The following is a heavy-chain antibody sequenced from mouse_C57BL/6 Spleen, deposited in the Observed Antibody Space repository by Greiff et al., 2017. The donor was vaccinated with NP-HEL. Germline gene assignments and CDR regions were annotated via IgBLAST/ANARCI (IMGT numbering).Heavy chain of an antibody. CDR1: GFTFSDYG. CDR2: ISSGSSTI. D-gene: IGHD1-1*01. V-gene: IGHV5-17*01. Sequence: EVQLVESGGGLVKPGGSLKLSCAASGFTFSDYGMHWVRQAPEKGLEWVAYISSGSSTIYYADTVKGRFTISRDNAKNTLFLQMTSLRSEDTAMYYCARDYYGSSAWFAYWGQGTLVTVSA. J-gene: IGHJ3*01. CDR3: ARDYYGSSAWFAY.